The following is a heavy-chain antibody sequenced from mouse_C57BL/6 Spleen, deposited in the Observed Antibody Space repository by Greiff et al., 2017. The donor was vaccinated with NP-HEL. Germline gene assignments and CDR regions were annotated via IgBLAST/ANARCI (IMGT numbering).Heavy chain of an antibody. J-gene: IGHJ3*01. V-gene: IGHV1-75*01. CDR3: ARGGNYDYDVGFAY. CDR2: LFPGSGST. Sequence: QVQLQQSGPELVKPGASVKISCKASGYTFTDYYINWVKQRPGQGLEWIGWLFPGSGSTYYNEKFKGKATLTVDESSSTAYMLLSSLTSEDSAVYFCARGGNYDYDVGFAYWGQGTLVTVSA. CDR1: GYTFTDYY. D-gene: IGHD2-4*01.